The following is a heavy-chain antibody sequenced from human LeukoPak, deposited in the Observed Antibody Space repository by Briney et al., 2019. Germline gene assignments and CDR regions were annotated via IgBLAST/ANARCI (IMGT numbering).Heavy chain of an antibody. J-gene: IGHJ4*02. Sequence: GASVKVSCKASGYTFTGYYMHWVRQAPGQGLEWMGWINPNSGGTNYAQKFQGRVTMTRDTSISTAYMELSRLRSDDTAVYYCARVSSSSWLNEDYWGQGTLVTVSS. CDR1: GYTFTGYY. D-gene: IGHD6-13*01. CDR2: INPNSGGT. CDR3: ARVSSSSWLNEDY. V-gene: IGHV1-2*02.